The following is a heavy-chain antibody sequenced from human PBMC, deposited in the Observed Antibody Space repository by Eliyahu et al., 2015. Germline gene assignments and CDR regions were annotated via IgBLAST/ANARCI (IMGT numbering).Heavy chain of an antibody. V-gene: IGHV4-34*01. CDR1: GGSLSDYY. Sequence: QVQLQQWGAGLLKPSETLSLTCAVYGGSLSDYYWTWIRQPPGKGLECIGEINLSGNTNYDPSLKSRVAISVDTSKNHLSLKVRSVTAADTAVYYCARRLRGGDYHFRGIDVWGQGTTVTVSS. CDR3: ARRLRGGDYHFRGIDV. J-gene: IGHJ6*02. D-gene: IGHD2-21*01. CDR2: INLSGNT.